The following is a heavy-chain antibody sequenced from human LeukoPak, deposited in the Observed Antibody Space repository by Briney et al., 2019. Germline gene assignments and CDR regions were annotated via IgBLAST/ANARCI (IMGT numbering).Heavy chain of an antibody. J-gene: IGHJ4*02. CDR2: ISSSSYT. D-gene: IGHD1-26*01. CDR1: GFIFSDYY. Sequence: GGSLRLSCAASGFIFSDYYMTWIRQAPGKGLEWVSYISSSSYTNYADSVKGRFTISRDNAKNSLYLQMNSLRDEDTAVYYCARDHSGSYSDYWGQGTLVTVSS. CDR3: ARDHSGSYSDY. V-gene: IGHV3-11*06.